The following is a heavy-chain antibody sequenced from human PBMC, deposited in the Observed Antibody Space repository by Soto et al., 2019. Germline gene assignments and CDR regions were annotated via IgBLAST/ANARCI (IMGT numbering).Heavy chain of an antibody. CDR3: ARDRGYSYGHNWFDP. V-gene: IGHV4-59*01. CDR2: IYYSGST. J-gene: IGHJ5*02. D-gene: IGHD5-18*01. Sequence: SETLSLTCTVSGGSISSYYWSWIRQPPGKGLEWIGYIYYSGSTNYNPSLKSRVTISVDTSKNQFSLKLSSVTAADTAVYYCARDRGYSYGHNWFDPWGQGTLVTVSS. CDR1: GGSISSYY.